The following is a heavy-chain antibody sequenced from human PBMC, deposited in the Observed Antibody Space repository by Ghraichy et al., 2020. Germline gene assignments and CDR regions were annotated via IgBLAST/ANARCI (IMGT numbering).Heavy chain of an antibody. CDR1: GFTFSSFG. CDR3: ARDFNSWFDY. CDR2: IWYDGSNK. J-gene: IGHJ4*02. Sequence: GGSLRLSCAASGFTFSSFGMHWVRQAPGKGLEWVAVIWYDGSNKYYADSVKGRFTISRDISKSTLYLQMNSLRDEDTAVYYCARDFNSWFDYWGQGTLVTVSS. D-gene: IGHD6-13*01. V-gene: IGHV3-33*01.